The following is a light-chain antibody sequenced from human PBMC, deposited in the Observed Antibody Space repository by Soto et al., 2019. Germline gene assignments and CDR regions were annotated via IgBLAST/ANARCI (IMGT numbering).Light chain of an antibody. CDR1: SSDVGGYNY. CDR3: SSYTSSTAYV. Sequence: TQPASVSGSRGQSSTISCTGTSSDVGGYNYVSWYQLHPGKAPKLIIYEVSNRPSGVSNRFSGSKSGNTASLTISGLQAEDEADYYCSSYTSSTAYVFGTGTKVTVL. CDR2: EVS. V-gene: IGLV2-14*01. J-gene: IGLJ1*01.